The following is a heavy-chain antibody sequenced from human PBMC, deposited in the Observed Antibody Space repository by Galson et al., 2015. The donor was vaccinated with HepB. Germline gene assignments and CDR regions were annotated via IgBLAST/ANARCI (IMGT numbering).Heavy chain of an antibody. V-gene: IGHV3-30*18. D-gene: IGHD2-21*02. Sequence: SLRLSCAASGFTFSSYGMHWVRQAPGEGLEWVAVISYDGSNKYYADSVKGRFTISRDNSKNTLYLQMNSLRAEDTAVYYCAKGKHIVVVTAILGWGQGTLVTVSS. CDR1: GFTFSSYG. CDR3: AKGKHIVVVTAILG. J-gene: IGHJ4*02. CDR2: ISYDGSNK.